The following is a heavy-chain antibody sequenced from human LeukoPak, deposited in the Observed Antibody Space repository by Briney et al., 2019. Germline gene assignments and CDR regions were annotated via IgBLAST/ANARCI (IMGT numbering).Heavy chain of an antibody. D-gene: IGHD6-13*01. CDR3: ATGQQLAPNNYYYYMDV. V-gene: IGHV1-24*01. CDR1: GYTLTELS. J-gene: IGHJ6*03. Sequence: ASVKVSCKVSGYTLTELSMHWVRQAPGKGLERMGGFDPEDGETIYAQKFQGRVTMTEDTSTDTAYMELSSLRSEDTAVYYCATGQQLAPNNYYYYMDVWGKGTTVTVSS. CDR2: FDPEDGET.